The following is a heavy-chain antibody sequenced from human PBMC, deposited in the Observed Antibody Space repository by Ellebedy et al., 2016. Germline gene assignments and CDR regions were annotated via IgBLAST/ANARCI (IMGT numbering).Heavy chain of an antibody. V-gene: IGHV3-30*03. CDR1: GFTFSRHA. CDR2: VLDDGIDK. CDR3: ARVRSSGFYSIYDLDV. D-gene: IGHD5/OR15-5a*01. J-gene: IGHJ6*02. Sequence: GESLKISXAASGFTFSRHAIHWIRRAPGKGLEWVAAVLDDGIDKNYRDSVKGRFTISRDNSKNRVYLQMNSLRVEDTAVYYCARVRSSGFYSIYDLDVWGQGTTVTVSS.